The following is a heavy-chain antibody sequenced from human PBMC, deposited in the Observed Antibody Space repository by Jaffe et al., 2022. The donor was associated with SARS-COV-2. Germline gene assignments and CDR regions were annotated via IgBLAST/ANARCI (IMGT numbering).Heavy chain of an antibody. Sequence: QVQLVESGGGVVQPGRSLRLSCAASGFTFSSYAMHWVRQAPGKGLEWVGVIWYDGSNKYYADSVKGRFTMSRDNSKNTLYLQMNSLRAEDTAVYYCARDRGYCSSIKCHYAMDVWGQGTTVTVSS. CDR2: IWYDGSNK. V-gene: IGHV3-33*01. J-gene: IGHJ6*02. CDR3: ARDRGYCSSIKCHYAMDV. CDR1: GFTFSSYA. D-gene: IGHD2-2*01.